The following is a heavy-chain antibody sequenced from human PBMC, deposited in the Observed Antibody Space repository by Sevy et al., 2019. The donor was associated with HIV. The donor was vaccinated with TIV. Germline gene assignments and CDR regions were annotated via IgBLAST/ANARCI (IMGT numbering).Heavy chain of an antibody. Sequence: GGSLRLSCAASGFTFSSFFMHWVRQAPGKGLEWVATISYDGSNEHYVDSVKGRFTISRENSKNALYLQMNSLRAEDTAVYYCALERLSSNVAEYFQNWGQGTLVTVSS. V-gene: IGHV3-30-3*01. J-gene: IGHJ1*01. D-gene: IGHD1-1*01. CDR3: ALERLSSNVAEYFQN. CDR2: ISYDGSNE. CDR1: GFTFSSFF.